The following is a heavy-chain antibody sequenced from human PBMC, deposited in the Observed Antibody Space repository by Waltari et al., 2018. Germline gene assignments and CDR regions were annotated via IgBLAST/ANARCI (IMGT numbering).Heavy chain of an antibody. CDR2: ISSSSSYI. CDR3: ARDKDIVVVPAAMPGY. D-gene: IGHD2-2*01. CDR1: GFTFSSYS. Sequence: EVQLVESGGGLVKPGGSLRLSCAASGFTFSSYSMNWVRQAPGKGLEWVSSISSSSSYIYYAGSVKGRFTISRDNAKNSLYLQMNSLRAEDTAVYYCARDKDIVVVPAAMPGYWGQGTLVTVSS. J-gene: IGHJ4*02. V-gene: IGHV3-21*01.